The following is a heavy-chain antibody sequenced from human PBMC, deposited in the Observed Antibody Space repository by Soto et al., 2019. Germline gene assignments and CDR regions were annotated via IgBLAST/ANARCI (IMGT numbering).Heavy chain of an antibody. CDR2: LSRSGST. D-gene: IGHD3-10*01. V-gene: IGHV4-39*01. CDR3: ARHRGPTGPNY. CDR1: GGSISDSDYH. Sequence: QLQLRESGPGLVKPSETLSLTCTVSGGSISDSDYHWGWIRQPPGKGLEWIGSLSRSGSTYHSAPVKVRVTISVDTSKNQFSLNLGSVTAADTAVYYCARHRGPTGPNYWGQGTLVTVSS. J-gene: IGHJ4*02.